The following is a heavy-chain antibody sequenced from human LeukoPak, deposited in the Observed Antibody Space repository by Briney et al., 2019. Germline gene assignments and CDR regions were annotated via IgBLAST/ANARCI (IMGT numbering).Heavy chain of an antibody. CDR3: AKGTRYSGYDYVDF. V-gene: IGHV3-53*01. D-gene: IGHD5-12*01. J-gene: IGHJ4*02. Sequence: GGSLRLSCAASGFTVSSNYMSWVRQAPGKGLEWVSVIYSGGSTYYADSVKGRFTISRDNSKNTLYLQMNSLRAEDTAIYYCAKGTRYSGYDYVDFWGQGTLVTVSS. CDR2: IYSGGST. CDR1: GFTVSSNY.